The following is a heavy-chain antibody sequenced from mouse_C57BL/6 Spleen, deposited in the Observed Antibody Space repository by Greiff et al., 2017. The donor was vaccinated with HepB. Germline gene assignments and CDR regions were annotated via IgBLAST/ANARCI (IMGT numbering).Heavy chain of an antibody. CDR1: GYTFTSYW. CDR2: INPSNGGT. D-gene: IGHD3-2*02. Sequence: QVQLQQPGTELVKPGASVKLTCKASGYTFTSYWMHWVKQRPGQGLEWIGNINPSNGGTNYNEKFKSKATLTVDKSSSTAYMQLSSLTSEDSAVYYCARWSSGYEAWFAYWGQGTLVTVSA. V-gene: IGHV1-53*01. J-gene: IGHJ3*01. CDR3: ARWSSGYEAWFAY.